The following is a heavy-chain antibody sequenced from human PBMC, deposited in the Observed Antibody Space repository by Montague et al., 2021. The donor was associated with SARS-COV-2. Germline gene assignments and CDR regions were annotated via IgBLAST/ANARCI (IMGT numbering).Heavy chain of an antibody. Sequence: PALVKPTQTLTLTCAFSGFSLSSTGVGVGWLRQPPGKSLEWLTLIYWDDDKRYNPPLSSRLAITKDTSKNQAVLTLTNLNAADTATYYCAHTNATGAWPIDYWGQGTLVTVSS. CDR2: IYWDDDK. J-gene: IGHJ4*02. CDR3: AHTNATGAWPIDY. D-gene: IGHD1-14*01. V-gene: IGHV2-5*02. CDR1: GFSLSSTGVG.